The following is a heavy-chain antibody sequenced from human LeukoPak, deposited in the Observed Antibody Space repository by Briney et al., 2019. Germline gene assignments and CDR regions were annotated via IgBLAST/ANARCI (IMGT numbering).Heavy chain of an antibody. CDR3: ARGGGYDWESFVN. CDR2: SRNKAQSYTT. J-gene: IGHJ4*02. Sequence: PGGSLRLSCAASGFTFSDHYMDWVRQAPGKGLEWVARSRNKAQSYTTVYAESVKARFTISRDDLKKLLLLQMNSLKSEDTAVYYCARGGGYDWESFVNWGRGTLVTVSS. D-gene: IGHD5-12*01. V-gene: IGHV3-72*01. CDR1: GFTFSDHY.